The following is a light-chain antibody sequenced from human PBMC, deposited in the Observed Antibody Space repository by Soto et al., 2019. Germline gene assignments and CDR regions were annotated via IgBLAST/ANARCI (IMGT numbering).Light chain of an antibody. CDR2: DAS. J-gene: IGKJ1*01. Sequence: DIPMTQSPSTLSASIGDRVSITCRASQSISKWLAWHQQKPGKAPKLLIYDASTLQSGVPPRFSDSGSGTEFTLTIRSLQPDDIATYYCQQYSSYSAWTFGEGTKVEIK. V-gene: IGKV1-5*01. CDR3: QQYSSYSAWT. CDR1: QSISKW.